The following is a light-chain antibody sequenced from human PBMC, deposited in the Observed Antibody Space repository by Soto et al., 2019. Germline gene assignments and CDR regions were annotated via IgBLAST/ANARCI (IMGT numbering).Light chain of an antibody. CDR3: QQYNNWPT. CDR2: GAS. V-gene: IGKV3-20*01. CDR1: QSVSSNY. J-gene: IGKJ5*01. Sequence: EIVMTQSPATLSVSLGERATLSCRASQSVSSNYLAWYQQKPGQAPRLLIYGASNRATGIPDRFSGSGSGTDLTLTISRLEPEDFAVYYCQQYNNWPTLGQGTRLEIK.